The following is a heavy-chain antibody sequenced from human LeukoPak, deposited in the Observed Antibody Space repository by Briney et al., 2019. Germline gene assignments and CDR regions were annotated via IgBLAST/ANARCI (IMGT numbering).Heavy chain of an antibody. CDR1: GGPISSYY. J-gene: IGHJ4*02. CDR3: ARGGGYYDSSGSSFDY. Sequence: SETLSLTCTVSGGPISSYYWSWIRQPPGKGLEWIGYIYYSGSTNYNPSLKSRVTISVDTSKNQFSLKLSSVTAADTAVYYCARGGGYYDSSGSSFDYWGQGTLVTVSS. D-gene: IGHD3-22*01. V-gene: IGHV4-59*01. CDR2: IYYSGST.